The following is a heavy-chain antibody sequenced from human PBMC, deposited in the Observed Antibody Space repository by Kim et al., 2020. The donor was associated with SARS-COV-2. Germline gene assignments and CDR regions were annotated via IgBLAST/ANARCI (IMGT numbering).Heavy chain of an antibody. CDR3: ARDLEWVLYDY. CDR1: GFSFSNYW. V-gene: IGHV3-74*01. J-gene: IGHJ4*02. D-gene: IGHD3-3*01. Sequence: GGSLRLSCAASGFSFSNYWMHWVRQAPGKGLVWVARIKTDGSTTAYADSVKGRFTISRDNAKNTLYLQMSSLTAEDTAVYFCARDLEWVLYDYWGQGTLVTVSS. CDR2: IKTDGSTT.